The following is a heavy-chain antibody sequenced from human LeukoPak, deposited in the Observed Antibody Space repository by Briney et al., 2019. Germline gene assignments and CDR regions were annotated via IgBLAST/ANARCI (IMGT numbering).Heavy chain of an antibody. CDR1: GYTLTELS. CDR3: ATDSITMVRGVYFDY. J-gene: IGHJ4*02. Sequence: GASVKVSCKVSGYTLTELSMHWVRQALGKGLEWMGGFDPEDGETIYAQKFQGRVTMTEDTSTDTAYMELSSLRSEDTAVYYCATDSITMVRGVYFDYWGQGTLVTVSS. V-gene: IGHV1-24*01. D-gene: IGHD3-10*01. CDR2: FDPEDGET.